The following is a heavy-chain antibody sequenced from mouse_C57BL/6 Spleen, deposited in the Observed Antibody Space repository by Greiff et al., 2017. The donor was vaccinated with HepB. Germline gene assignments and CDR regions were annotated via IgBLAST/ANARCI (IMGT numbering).Heavy chain of an antibody. CDR1: GYTFTDYY. V-gene: IGHV1-26*01. CDR3: ARGAASPYYFDY. Sequence: VQLKQSGPELVKPGASVKISCKASGYTFTDYYMNWVKQSHGKSLEWIGDINPNNGGTSYNQKFKGKATLTVDKSSSTAYMELRSLTSEDSAVYYCARGAASPYYFDYWGQGTTLTVSS. D-gene: IGHD6-1*01. J-gene: IGHJ2*01. CDR2: INPNNGGT.